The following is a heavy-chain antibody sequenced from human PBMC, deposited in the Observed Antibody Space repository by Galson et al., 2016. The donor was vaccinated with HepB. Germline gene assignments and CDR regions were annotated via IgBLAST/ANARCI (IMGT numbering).Heavy chain of an antibody. J-gene: IGHJ4*02. Sequence: SLRLSCAASGSVFSNFGLSWVRQALGKGLEWVASICPRRTTYYSDSVQGRFTISRDNSNNTLYLQMKGLRAEDTAVYYCANERLVRRIFDHWGQGTLLTVSS. CDR2: ICPRRTT. D-gene: IGHD1-1*01. CDR1: GSVFSNFG. V-gene: IGHV3-23*01. CDR3: ANERLVRRIFDH.